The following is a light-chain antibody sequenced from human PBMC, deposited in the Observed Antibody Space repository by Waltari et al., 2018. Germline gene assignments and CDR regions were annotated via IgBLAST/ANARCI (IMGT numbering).Light chain of an antibody. CDR1: NSDVGSYNL. CDR2: EGS. J-gene: IGLJ3*02. Sequence: QSALIQPASVSGSPGPSITMSCTETNSDVGSYNLFSWYQQHPGKAPKFLIYEGSKRPSGVSYRFSGSKSGNTASLTISGLQADDEADYYCSSYAGSGSPRVFGGGTKLTVL. V-gene: IGLV2-23*01. CDR3: SSYAGSGSPRV.